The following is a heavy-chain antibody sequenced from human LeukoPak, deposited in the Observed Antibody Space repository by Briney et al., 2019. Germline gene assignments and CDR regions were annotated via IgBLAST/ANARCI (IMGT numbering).Heavy chain of an antibody. CDR1: GFTFSSYG. CDR2: ISGSGGST. CDR3: AKTRGWPYYFDY. J-gene: IGHJ4*02. Sequence: PGGSLRLSCAASGFTFSSYGVSWVRQAPGKGLEWVSVISGSGGSTYYADSVKGRFTISRDNSKNTLYLQMNSLRAEDTAVYYCAKTRGWPYYFDYWGQGTLVTVSS. V-gene: IGHV3-23*01. D-gene: IGHD6-19*01.